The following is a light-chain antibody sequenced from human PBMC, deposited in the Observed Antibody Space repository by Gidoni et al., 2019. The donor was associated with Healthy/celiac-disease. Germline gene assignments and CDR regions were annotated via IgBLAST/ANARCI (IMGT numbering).Light chain of an antibody. Sequence: QAGLTQPPSVSKGLRQTATLTCTGNSNNVGNQGAPWLQQHQGHPPKLLSYRNNNRPSGISERLSASRSGNTASLTITGLQPEDEADYYCSAWDSGLSAVVFGGGTKLTVL. CDR3: SAWDSGLSAVV. J-gene: IGLJ2*01. CDR2: RNN. V-gene: IGLV10-54*01. CDR1: SNNVGNQG.